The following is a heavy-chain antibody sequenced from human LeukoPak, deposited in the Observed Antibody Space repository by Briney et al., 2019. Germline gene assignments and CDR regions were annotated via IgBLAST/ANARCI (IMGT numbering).Heavy chain of an antibody. CDR1: GGSVSSSSYY. J-gene: IGHJ4*02. CDR2: IYYSGST. D-gene: IGHD6-13*01. CDR3: ARHAGGGSSWYVDY. V-gene: IGHV4-39*01. Sequence: PSETLSLTCIVSGGSVSSSSYYWGWIRQPPGKGLEWIGSIYYSGSTYYNASLKSRVTLFVDTSNNQFSLKVGSVTAADTAVYFCARHAGGGSSWYVDYWGQGNLVTVSS.